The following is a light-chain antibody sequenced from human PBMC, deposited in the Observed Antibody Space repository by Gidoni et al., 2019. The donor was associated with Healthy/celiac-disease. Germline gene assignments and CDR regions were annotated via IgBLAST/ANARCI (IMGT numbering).Light chain of an antibody. V-gene: IGKV3-11*01. J-gene: IGKJ3*01. CDR3: QQRSNWPLT. CDR2: DAS. Sequence: EIVLTQSPATLSLSPGERATLSCRASQSVSSYLAWYQQKPGQAPRLLIYDASNRATGIPARFRGSGSGTDFTLTISSLDPEDFAVYYCQQRSNWPLTFXPXTKVDIK. CDR1: QSVSSY.